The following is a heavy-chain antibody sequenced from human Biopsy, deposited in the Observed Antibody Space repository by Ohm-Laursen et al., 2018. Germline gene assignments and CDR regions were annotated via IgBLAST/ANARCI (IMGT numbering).Heavy chain of an antibody. CDR1: GYTFISYD. V-gene: IGHV1-18*01. CDR3: ARDPGYDFWSGSDPFDI. CDR2: ISTYNDDT. Sequence: ASVKVSCKASGYTFISYDIDWLRQATGQGLEWMGWISTYNDDTNIAQKFQGRVSMTTDTSTRTAYMELRSLRSGDTAIYFCARDPGYDFWSGSDPFDIWGQGTLVTVS. D-gene: IGHD3-3*01. J-gene: IGHJ3*02.